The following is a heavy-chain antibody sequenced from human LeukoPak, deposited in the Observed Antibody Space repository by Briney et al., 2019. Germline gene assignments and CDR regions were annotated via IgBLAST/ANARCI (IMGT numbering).Heavy chain of an antibody. V-gene: IGHV1-69*13. Sequence: SVKVSCKASGGTFSRYPISWVRQAPGQGLEWMGGIIPFIGTPTYAPKFQGRLTITADESTSTAYIALSSLRAGDTAVYYCARHSLIGPQRHIDYWGQGTLVTVSS. D-gene: IGHD1-1*01. CDR2: IIPFIGTP. CDR1: GGTFSRYP. CDR3: ARHSLIGPQRHIDY. J-gene: IGHJ4*02.